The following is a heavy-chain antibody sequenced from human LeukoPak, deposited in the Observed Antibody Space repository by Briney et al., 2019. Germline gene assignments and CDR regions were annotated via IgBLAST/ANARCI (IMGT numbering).Heavy chain of an antibody. V-gene: IGHV3-9*03. Sequence: GRSLRLSCAASGFTFDDYAMHWVRQAPGKGLEWVSGISWNSGSIGYADSVKGRFTISRDNAKNSLYLQMNSLRAEDMALYYCAKARDTAMVTGSAFDIWGQGTMVTVSS. J-gene: IGHJ3*02. CDR3: AKARDTAMVTGSAFDI. D-gene: IGHD5-18*01. CDR1: GFTFDDYA. CDR2: ISWNSGSI.